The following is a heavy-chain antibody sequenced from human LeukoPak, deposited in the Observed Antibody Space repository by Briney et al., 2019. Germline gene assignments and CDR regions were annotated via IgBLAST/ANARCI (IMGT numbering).Heavy chain of an antibody. V-gene: IGHV3-7*01. CDR3: ARVEDYDILTGFDY. Sequence: PGGSLRLSCAASGFTFSSYWMSWVRQAPGKWLEWVANIKQDGREKYYVDSVKGRFTISRDNAKNSLYLQMNSLRAEDTAVYYCARVEDYDILTGFDYWGQGTLVTVSS. CDR2: IKQDGREK. J-gene: IGHJ4*02. CDR1: GFTFSSYW. D-gene: IGHD3-9*01.